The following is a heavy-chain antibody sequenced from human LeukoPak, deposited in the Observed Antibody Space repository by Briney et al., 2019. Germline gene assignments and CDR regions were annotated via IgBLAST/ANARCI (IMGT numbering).Heavy chain of an antibody. J-gene: IGHJ5*02. Sequence: SETLSLTCTVSGGSISSYYWSWIRQPPGKGLEWLGYIYYSGSTNYNPSLKSRVTISVDTSKSQFSLKLSSVTAADTAVYYCARVGAAAGTGNWFDPWGQGTLVTVSS. CDR1: GGSISSYY. V-gene: IGHV4-59*01. CDR3: ARVGAAAGTGNWFDP. CDR2: IYYSGST. D-gene: IGHD6-13*01.